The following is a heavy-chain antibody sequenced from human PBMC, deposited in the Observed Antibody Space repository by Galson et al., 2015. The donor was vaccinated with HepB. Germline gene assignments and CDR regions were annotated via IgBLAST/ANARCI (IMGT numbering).Heavy chain of an antibody. CDR3: ARDPRATLPYYYGMDV. D-gene: IGHD5-24*01. CDR1: GYTFTSYG. J-gene: IGHJ6*02. Sequence: QSGAEVKKPGASVKVSCKASGYTFTSYGISWVRQAPGQGLEWMGWISAYNGNTNYAQKLQGRVTMTTDTSTSTAYMELRSLRSDDTAVYYCARDPRATLPYYYGMDVWGQGTTVTVSS. V-gene: IGHV1-18*04. CDR2: ISAYNGNT.